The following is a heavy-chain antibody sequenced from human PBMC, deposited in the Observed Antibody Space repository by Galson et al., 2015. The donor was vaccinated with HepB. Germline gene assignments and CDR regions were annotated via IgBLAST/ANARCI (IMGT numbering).Heavy chain of an antibody. J-gene: IGHJ4*02. CDR2: ISGSGGST. CDR3: AKEEPGIAVAGPPRVQFDY. V-gene: IGHV3-23*01. Sequence: SLRLSCAASGFTFSSYAMSWVRQAPGKGLEWVSAISGSGGSTYYADSVKGRFTISRDNSKNTLYLQMNSLRAEDTAVYYCAKEEPGIAVAGPPRVQFDYWGQGTLVTVSS. CDR1: GFTFSSYA. D-gene: IGHD6-19*01.